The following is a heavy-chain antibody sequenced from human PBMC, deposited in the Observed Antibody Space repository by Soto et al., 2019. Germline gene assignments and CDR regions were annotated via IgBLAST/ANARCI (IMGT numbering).Heavy chain of an antibody. CDR1: GFTVSSNY. J-gene: IGHJ6*02. CDR3: ARDWGSSWYNYYGMDV. CDR2: IYSGGST. D-gene: IGHD6-13*01. Sequence: EVQLVETGGGLIQPGGSLRLSCAASGFTVSSNYMSLVRQAPGKGLAWVSVIYSGGSTYYADSVKGRFTISRDNSKNTLYLQMNSLRAEDTAVYYCARDWGSSWYNYYGMDVWGQGTTVTFSS. V-gene: IGHV3-53*02.